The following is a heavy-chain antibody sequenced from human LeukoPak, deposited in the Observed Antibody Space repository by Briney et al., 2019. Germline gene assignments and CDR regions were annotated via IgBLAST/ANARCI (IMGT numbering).Heavy chain of an antibody. D-gene: IGHD5-18*01. CDR1: GYTSTSYG. CDR3: ASGHVDTAMVTSDY. J-gene: IGHJ4*02. Sequence: ASVKVSCKASGYTSTSYGISWVRQAPGQGLEWMGGIIPIFGTANYAQKFQGRVTITADESTSTAYMELSSLRSEDTAVYYCASGHVDTAMVTSDYWGQGTLVTVSS. V-gene: IGHV1-69*13. CDR2: IIPIFGTA.